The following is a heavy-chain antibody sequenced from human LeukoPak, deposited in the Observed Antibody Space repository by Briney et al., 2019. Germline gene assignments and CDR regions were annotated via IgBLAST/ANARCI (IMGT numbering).Heavy chain of an antibody. CDR3: ARGRGRRWFDP. CDR2: INHSGST. V-gene: IGHV4-34*01. Sequence: PSETLSLTXAVYGGSFSGYYWSWIRQPPGKGLEWIGEINHSGSTNYNPSLKSRVTISVDTSKNQFSLKLSSVTAADTAVYYCARGRGRRWFDPWGQGTLVTVSS. CDR1: GGSFSGYY. J-gene: IGHJ5*02. D-gene: IGHD2-15*01.